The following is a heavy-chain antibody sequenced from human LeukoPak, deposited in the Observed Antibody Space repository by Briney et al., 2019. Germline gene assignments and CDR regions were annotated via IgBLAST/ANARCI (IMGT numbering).Heavy chain of an antibody. D-gene: IGHD2/OR15-2a*01. CDR3: AGHHPRNTVDF. V-gene: IGHV4-59*08. Sequence: PSETLSLTCTVSGGSISSYYWSWIRQPPGKGLEWIAYISDIGSINYNPSLKSRVTISLDTSKNQFSLKLSSVTAADTAVYYCAGHHPRNTVDFWGQGTLVAVSS. J-gene: IGHJ4*02. CDR1: GGSISSYY. CDR2: ISDIGSI.